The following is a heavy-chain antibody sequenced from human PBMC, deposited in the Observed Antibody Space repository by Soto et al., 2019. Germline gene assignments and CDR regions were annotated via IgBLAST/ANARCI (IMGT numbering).Heavy chain of an antibody. V-gene: IGHV3-30*18. D-gene: IGHD3-16*02. CDR1: GFTFSSYA. CDR2: ISYDGSNK. Sequence: GGSLRLSCAASGFTFSSYAMSWVRQAPGKGLEWVAVISYDGSNKYYADSVKGRFTISRDNSKNTLYLQMNSLRAEDTAVYYCAKTVINYYYYYMDVWGKGTTVTVSS. CDR3: AKTVINYYYYYMDV. J-gene: IGHJ6*03.